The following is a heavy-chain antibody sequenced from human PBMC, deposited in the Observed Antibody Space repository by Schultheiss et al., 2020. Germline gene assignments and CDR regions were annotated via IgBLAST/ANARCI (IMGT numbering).Heavy chain of an antibody. V-gene: IGHV1-2*02. CDR1: GYTFTGNY. D-gene: IGHD1-26*01. CDR2: INPNSGGT. J-gene: IGHJ4*02. Sequence: ASVKVSCEASGYTFTGNYMHWVRQAPGQGLEWMGWINPNSGGTNYAQKFQGRVTMTRDTSISTAYMELSSLRSDDTAVYYCARDVGVGATTGEDYWGQGTLVTVYS. CDR3: ARDVGVGATTGEDY.